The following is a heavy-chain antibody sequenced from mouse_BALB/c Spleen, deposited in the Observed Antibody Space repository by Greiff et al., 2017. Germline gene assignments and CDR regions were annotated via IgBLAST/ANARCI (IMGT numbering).Heavy chain of an antibody. CDR1: GFNIKDTY. CDR2: IDPANGNT. Sequence: VQLQQSGAELVKPGASVKLSCTASGFNIKDTYMHWVKQRPEQGLEWIGRIDPANGNTKYDPKFQGKATITADTSSNTAYLQLSSLTSEDTAVYYCARDLYGNPFAYWGQGTLVTVSA. CDR3: ARDLYGNPFAY. J-gene: IGHJ3*01. D-gene: IGHD2-1*01. V-gene: IGHV14-3*02.